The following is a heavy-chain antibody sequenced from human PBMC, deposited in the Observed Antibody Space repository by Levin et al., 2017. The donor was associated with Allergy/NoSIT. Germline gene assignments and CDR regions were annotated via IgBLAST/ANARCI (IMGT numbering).Heavy chain of an antibody. CDR2: ISSSGSTI. V-gene: IGHV3-48*03. J-gene: IGHJ4*02. CDR1: GFTFSSYE. Sequence: GGSLRLSCAASGFTFSSYEMNWVRQAPGKGLEWVSYISSSGSTIYYADSVKGRFTISRDNAKNSLYLQMNSLRAEDTAVYYCARDSDYYDSSGYYFVLDYWGQGTLVTVSS. D-gene: IGHD3-22*01. CDR3: ARDSDYYDSSGYYFVLDY.